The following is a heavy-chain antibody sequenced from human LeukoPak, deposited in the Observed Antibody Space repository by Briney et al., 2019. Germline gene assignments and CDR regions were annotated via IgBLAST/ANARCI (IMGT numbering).Heavy chain of an antibody. Sequence: SEALSLTCAVYGGSFSGYYWSWIRQPPGKGLEWIGEINHSGSTNYNPSLKSRVTISVDTSKNQFSLKLSSVTAADTAVYYCARRGVYYGSGSQYFRSWGQGTLVTVSS. J-gene: IGHJ5*01. V-gene: IGHV4-34*01. CDR1: GGSFSGYY. CDR2: INHSGST. CDR3: ARRGVYYGSGSQYFRS. D-gene: IGHD3-10*01.